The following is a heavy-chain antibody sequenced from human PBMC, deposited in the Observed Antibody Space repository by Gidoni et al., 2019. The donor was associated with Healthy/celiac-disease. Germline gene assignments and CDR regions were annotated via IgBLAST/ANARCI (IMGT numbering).Heavy chain of an antibody. Sequence: EVQLVESGGGLVQPGGSLRPSCAASGFTFSSYWMSWVRQAPGKGLEWVANIKQDGSEKYYVDSVKGRFTISRDNAKNSLYLQMNSLRAEDTAVYYCARDSSSSPLVYDYWGQGTLVTVSS. CDR2: IKQDGSEK. CDR1: GFTFSSYW. D-gene: IGHD6-6*01. V-gene: IGHV3-7*03. CDR3: ARDSSSSPLVYDY. J-gene: IGHJ4*02.